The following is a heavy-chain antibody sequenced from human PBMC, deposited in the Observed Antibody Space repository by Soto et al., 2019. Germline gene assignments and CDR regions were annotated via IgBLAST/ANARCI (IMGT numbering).Heavy chain of an antibody. V-gene: IGHV4-34*01. CDR3: ARGYCTNGVCYTGAPYYYYYYMDV. D-gene: IGHD2-8*01. Sequence: PSETLSLTCAVYGGSFSGYYWSWIRQPPGKGLEWIGEINHSGSTNYNPSLKSRVTISVDTSKNQFSLKLSSVTAADTAVYYCARGYCTNGVCYTGAPYYYYYYMDVWGKGTTVT. J-gene: IGHJ6*03. CDR1: GGSFSGYY. CDR2: INHSGST.